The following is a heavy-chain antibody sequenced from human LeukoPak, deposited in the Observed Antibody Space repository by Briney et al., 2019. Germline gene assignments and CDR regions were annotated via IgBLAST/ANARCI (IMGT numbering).Heavy chain of an antibody. J-gene: IGHJ4*02. Sequence: SETLSLTCTVSGGSISSTYDHWDWIRQPPGKGLEWMGSIRYSGTTYYNPSLKGRVTIFVDTSNNQFSLRLSSVTAADTAVYYCARRLHYFDYWGQGSLVTVSP. CDR1: GGSISSTYDH. CDR3: ARRLHYFDY. D-gene: IGHD2-21*02. CDR2: IRYSGTT. V-gene: IGHV4-39*01.